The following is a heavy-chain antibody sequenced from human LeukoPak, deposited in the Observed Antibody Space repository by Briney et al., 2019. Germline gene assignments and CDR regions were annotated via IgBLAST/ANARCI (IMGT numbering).Heavy chain of an antibody. CDR1: GFSFSSYR. CDR3: ARDQQQLDPYYYYYGMDV. J-gene: IGHJ6*04. D-gene: IGHD6-13*01. V-gene: IGHV3-21*01. CDR2: ISSSSSYI. Sequence: GWSTRCSLAASGFSFSSYRMKLVGQAPGKGLEWVSSISSSSSYIYYADSVKGRFTISRDNAKNSLYLQMNSLRAEDTAVYYCARDQQQLDPYYYYYGMDVWGKGTTVTVSS.